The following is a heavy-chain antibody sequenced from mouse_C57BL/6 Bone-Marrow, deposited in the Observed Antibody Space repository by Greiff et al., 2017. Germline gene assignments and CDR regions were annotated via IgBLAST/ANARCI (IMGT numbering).Heavy chain of an antibody. CDR2: LYPGDGDT. Sequence: QVQLQQSGPELVKPGASVKISCKASGYAFSSSWMNWVKQRPGKGLEWIGRLYPGDGDTNYNGKFKGKATLTANKSSSTAYMQLSSLTSEDSAVYFCARSYHDVWGTGTTVTVSS. CDR1: GYAFSSSW. D-gene: IGHD2-10*01. CDR3: ARSYHDV. J-gene: IGHJ1*03. V-gene: IGHV1-82*01.